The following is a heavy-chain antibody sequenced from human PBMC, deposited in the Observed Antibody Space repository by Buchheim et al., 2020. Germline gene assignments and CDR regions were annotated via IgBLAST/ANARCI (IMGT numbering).Heavy chain of an antibody. V-gene: IGHV4-59*01. D-gene: IGHD2-15*01. J-gene: IGHJ6*02. CDR3: ARAEVPGYCSGGSCYSDYYGMDV. CDR1: GGSISSYY. CDR2: IYYSGST. Sequence: QVQLQESGPGLVKPSETLSLTCTVSGGSISSYYWSWIRQPPGKGLEWIGYIYYSGSTNYNPSLKSRVTISVDTSKNQFSLKLSSVTAADTAVYYCARAEVPGYCSGGSCYSDYYGMDVWGQGTT.